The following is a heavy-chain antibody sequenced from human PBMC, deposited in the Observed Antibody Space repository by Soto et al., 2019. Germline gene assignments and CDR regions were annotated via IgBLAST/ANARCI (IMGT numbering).Heavy chain of an antibody. CDR1: GGSISSSSYY. V-gene: IGHV4-39*01. J-gene: IGHJ5*02. CDR3: ARSPVVLRYFVKRDSWFDP. CDR2: IYYSGST. Sequence: SETLSLTCTVSGGSISSSSYYWGWIRQPPGKGLEWIGSIYYSGSTYYNPSLKSRVTISVDTSKNQFSLKLSSVTAADTAVYYCARSPVVLRYFVKRDSWFDPWGQGTLVTVSS. D-gene: IGHD3-9*01.